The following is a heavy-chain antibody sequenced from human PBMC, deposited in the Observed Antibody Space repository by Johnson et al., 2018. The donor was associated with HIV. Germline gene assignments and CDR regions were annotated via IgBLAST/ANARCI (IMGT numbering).Heavy chain of an antibody. CDR2: IRYDGSNK. CDR3: TTKSLGAFDI. J-gene: IGHJ3*02. Sequence: QVQLVESVGGVVQPGGSLRLSCAASGFTFSSYGMHWVRQAPGKGLEWVAFIRYDGSNKYYADSVKGRFTISRDDSKNTRYLQMNSLKTEDTAVYYCTTKSLGAFDIWGQWTMVTVSS. D-gene: IGHD3-16*01. V-gene: IGHV3-30*02. CDR1: GFTFSSYG.